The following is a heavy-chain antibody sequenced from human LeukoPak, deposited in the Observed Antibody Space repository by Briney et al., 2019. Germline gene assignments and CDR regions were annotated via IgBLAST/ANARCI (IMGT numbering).Heavy chain of an antibody. V-gene: IGHV4-31*03. CDR2: IYYSGST. J-gene: IGHJ5*02. CDR1: GGSISSGGYY. Sequence: SQTLSLTCTVSGGSISSGGYYWSWIRQHPGKGLEGIGYIYYSGSTYYNPSLKSRVTISVDTSKNQFSLKLSSVTAVDAAMYYCARGSTYSNYAGHWFDPWGQGTLVTVSS. D-gene: IGHD4-11*01. CDR3: ARGSTYSNYAGHWFDP.